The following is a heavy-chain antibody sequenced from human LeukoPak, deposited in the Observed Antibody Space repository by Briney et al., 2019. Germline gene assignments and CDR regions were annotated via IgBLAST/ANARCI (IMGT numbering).Heavy chain of an antibody. CDR2: ISSSGSTI. CDR1: GFTVSDYY. CDR3: AREGSGYVNDAFDI. D-gene: IGHD5-12*01. J-gene: IGHJ3*02. Sequence: GGSLRLSCAASGFTVSDYYMSWIRQAPGKGLEWVSYISSSGSTIYYADSVKGRFIISRDNAKNSLYLQMNSLRAEDTAVYYCAREGSGYVNDAFDIWGQGTMVTVSS. V-gene: IGHV3-11*04.